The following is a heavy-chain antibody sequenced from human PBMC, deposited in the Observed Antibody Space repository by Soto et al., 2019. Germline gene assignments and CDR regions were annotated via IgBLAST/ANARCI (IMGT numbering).Heavy chain of an antibody. V-gene: IGHV3-23*01. CDR1: GFTFSSYA. J-gene: IGHJ6*02. CDR3: AKDRTTVDYRYGVAV. D-gene: IGHD4-17*01. Sequence: EVQLLESGGGLVQPGGSLRLSCAASGFTFSSYAMTWVRQAPGKGLEWVSGISGGGGSTYYADSVKGRFTISRDNSKNTLFLQMSSLRAEDTAVYYCAKDRTTVDYRYGVAVWGQGTTVTVSS. CDR2: ISGGGGST.